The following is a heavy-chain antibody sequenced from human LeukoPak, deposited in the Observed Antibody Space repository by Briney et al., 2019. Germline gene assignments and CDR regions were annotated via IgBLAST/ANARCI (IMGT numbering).Heavy chain of an antibody. CDR3: ARDWQWQQLDGDAFDI. D-gene: IGHD6-13*01. V-gene: IGHV3-7*04. J-gene: IGHJ3*02. Sequence: GGSLRLSCAAAGFSVSSTFMSWVRQAPGKGPEWVANIKQDGSEKYYVDSVKGRFTISRDNAKNSLFLQMNSLRAEDTAVYYCARDWQWQQLDGDAFDIWGQGTMVTVSS. CDR2: IKQDGSEK. CDR1: GFSVSSTF.